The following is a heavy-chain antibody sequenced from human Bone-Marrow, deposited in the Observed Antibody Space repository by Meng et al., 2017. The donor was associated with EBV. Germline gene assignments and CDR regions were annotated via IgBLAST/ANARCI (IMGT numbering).Heavy chain of an antibody. J-gene: IGHJ4*02. Sequence: VSGPGQVKPSEAVSLPSTVSGASVSGGTFHWSWIRQPPGKELEWIGYIYYGGTTIYNPSLKSRVTIFLDTSRNQFSLGLRSVTTADTAVYYCAKSSSSTPGVVDSWGQGTLVTVSS. CDR2: IYYGGTT. CDR1: GASVSGGTFH. V-gene: IGHV4-61*01. CDR3: AKSSSSTPGVVDS. D-gene: IGHD6-6*01.